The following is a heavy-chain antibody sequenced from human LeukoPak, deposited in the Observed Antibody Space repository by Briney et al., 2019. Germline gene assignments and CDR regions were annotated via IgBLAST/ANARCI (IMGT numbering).Heavy chain of an antibody. CDR1: GFTFSSYW. D-gene: IGHD3-22*01. Sequence: PGGSLRLSCAASGFTFSSYWMHWVRQAPGKGLVWVSRINSDGSSTSYADSVKGRFTISRDNAKDTLYLQMNSLRAEDTAVYYCSSGYHYDAFDIWGQGTMVTVSS. V-gene: IGHV3-74*01. J-gene: IGHJ3*02. CDR3: SSGYHYDAFDI. CDR2: INSDGSST.